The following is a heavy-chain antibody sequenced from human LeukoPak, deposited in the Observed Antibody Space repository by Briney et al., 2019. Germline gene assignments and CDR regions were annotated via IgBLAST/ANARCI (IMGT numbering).Heavy chain of an antibody. V-gene: IGHV1-46*01. CDR2: INPSGGST. D-gene: IGHD1-26*01. CDR1: GYTFTSYY. J-gene: IGHJ4*02. Sequence: ASVKVSCKASGYTFTSYYMHWVRQAPGQGLEWMGIINPSGGSTSYAQKFQGRVTMTRDTSISTAYMELSRLRSDDTAVYYCARGRSYYEGDFDYWGQGTLVTVSS. CDR3: ARGRSYYEGDFDY.